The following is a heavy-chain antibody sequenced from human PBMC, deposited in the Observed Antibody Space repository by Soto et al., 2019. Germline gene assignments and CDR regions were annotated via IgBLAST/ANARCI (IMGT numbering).Heavy chain of an antibody. CDR3: ARGPRVSSTGTGAH. J-gene: IGHJ4*02. CDR1: GFTFSAYW. D-gene: IGHD1-1*01. Sequence: GGSLRLSCAVSGFTFSAYWMHWVRQVPGKGLTWVSRISDDGSTATYADSVKGRFVISRDNAKNSLYLEMNTLRVDDSGLYYCARGPRVSSTGTGAHWGRGTLVTVSS. V-gene: IGHV3-74*01. CDR2: ISDDGSTA.